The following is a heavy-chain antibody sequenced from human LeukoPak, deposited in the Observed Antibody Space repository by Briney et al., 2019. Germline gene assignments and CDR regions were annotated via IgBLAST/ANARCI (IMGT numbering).Heavy chain of an antibody. D-gene: IGHD5-18*01. CDR1: GYSFTNYG. CDR2: ISAYNGNT. J-gene: IGHJ6*03. CDR3: ARDLVSGVDTGYMDV. V-gene: IGHV1-18*01. Sequence: ASVKVSCKASGYSFTNYGISWVRQAPGQGLEWMGWISAYNGNTNYAQKLQGRVTITADESTSTAYMELSSLRSEDTAVYYCARDLVSGVDTGYMDVWGKGTTVTVSS.